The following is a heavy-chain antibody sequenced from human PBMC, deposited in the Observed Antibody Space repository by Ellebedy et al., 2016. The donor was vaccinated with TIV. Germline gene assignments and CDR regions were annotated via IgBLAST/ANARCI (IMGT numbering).Heavy chain of an antibody. Sequence: GESLKISCAASGFTFSNAYMNWVRQAPGKGLEWVSGITSSGDSTYYADSVKGRFTISSDNSKNTLFLQMNSLRAEDTAMYYCARGLFSTPGLDVYWGQGILVTVSS. V-gene: IGHV3-23*01. J-gene: IGHJ4*02. CDR1: GFTFSNAY. CDR3: ARGLFSTPGLDVY. D-gene: IGHD1-1*01. CDR2: ITSSGDST.